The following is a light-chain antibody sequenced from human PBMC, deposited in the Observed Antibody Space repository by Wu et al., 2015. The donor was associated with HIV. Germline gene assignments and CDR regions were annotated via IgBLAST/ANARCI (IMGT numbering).Light chain of an antibody. V-gene: IGKV1-8*01. CDR1: QGISSY. Sequence: AIRITQSPSSLSASTGDRVTITCRASQGISSYLAWYQQKPGKAPKLLIYAASTLQSGVPSRFSGSGSGTDFTLTISCLQSEDFATYYCQQYYSYPPTFGPGPKWISN. CDR2: AAS. CDR3: QQYYSYPPT. J-gene: IGKJ3*01.